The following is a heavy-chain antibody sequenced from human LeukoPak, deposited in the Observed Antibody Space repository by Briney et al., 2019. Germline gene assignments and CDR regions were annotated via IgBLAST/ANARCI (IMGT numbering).Heavy chain of an antibody. D-gene: IGHD1-26*01. CDR2: IIPILGIA. CDR3: AREVGASNWFDP. CDR1: GGTFSSYA. J-gene: IGHJ5*02. Sequence: SVKVSCKASGGTFSSYAISWVRQAPGQGLEWMGRIIPILGIANYAQKFQGRVTITADKSTSTAYMELSSLRSEDTAVYYCAREVGASNWFDPWARGTLVTVSS. V-gene: IGHV1-69*04.